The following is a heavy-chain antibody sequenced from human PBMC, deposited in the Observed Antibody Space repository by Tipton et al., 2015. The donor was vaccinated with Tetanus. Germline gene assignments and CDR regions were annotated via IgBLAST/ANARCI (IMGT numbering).Heavy chain of an antibody. CDR2: INWNGGSV. CDR1: GFTFDEYA. D-gene: IGHD3-10*01. V-gene: IGHV3-9*01. J-gene: IGHJ4*02. CDR3: AKAYGSGRYRRVPLGY. Sequence: SLRLSCVASGFTFDEYAMHWVRQAPGKGLQWVSGINWNGGSVGYADSVKGRFIISRDNAKDSLYLQMNSVRADDTAFYYCAKAYGSGRYRRVPLGYWGQGTLVTVSS.